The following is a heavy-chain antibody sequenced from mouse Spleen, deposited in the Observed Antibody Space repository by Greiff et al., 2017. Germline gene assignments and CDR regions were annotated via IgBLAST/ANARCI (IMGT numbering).Heavy chain of an antibody. V-gene: IGHV2-2*01. CDR2: IWSGGST. D-gene: IGHD4-1*01. J-gene: IGHJ3*01. Sequence: QVQLQQSGPGLVAPSQSLSITCTVSGFSLTSYGVHWVRQSPGKGLEWLGVIWSGGSTDYNAAFISRLSISKDNSKSQVFFKMNSLQADDTAIYYCARGDWDGFAYWGQGTLVTVSA. CDR3: ARGDWDGFAY. CDR1: GFSLTSYG.